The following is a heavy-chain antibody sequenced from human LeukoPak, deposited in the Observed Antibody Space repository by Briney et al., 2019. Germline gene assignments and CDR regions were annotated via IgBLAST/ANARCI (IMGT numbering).Heavy chain of an antibody. D-gene: IGHD4-23*01. Sequence: PGGSLRLSCAASGFTFSNYAMHWVRQAPGKGLEWMAIIWYDGSYKYYADSVKGRFTISRDNSKNTLYLRVNSLTAEDTAVYYCARGNSDAFDIWGHGTMVTVSS. CDR3: ARGNSDAFDI. CDR1: GFTFSNYA. CDR2: IWYDGSYK. J-gene: IGHJ3*02. V-gene: IGHV3-33*01.